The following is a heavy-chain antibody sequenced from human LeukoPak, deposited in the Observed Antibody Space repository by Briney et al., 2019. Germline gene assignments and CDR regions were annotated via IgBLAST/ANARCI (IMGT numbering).Heavy chain of an antibody. CDR2: ISSSGITI. Sequence: GGSLRLSCEASGFTFSSYSVSWVRQAPGKGPQWVSYISSSGITIYHADSLKGRFTISRDNAKNSLFLQMSSLRDEDTAVYYCVRVDRGSFAFDIWGQGTMVTVSP. CDR1: GFTFSSYS. V-gene: IGHV3-48*02. CDR3: VRVDRGSFAFDI. D-gene: IGHD3-10*01. J-gene: IGHJ3*02.